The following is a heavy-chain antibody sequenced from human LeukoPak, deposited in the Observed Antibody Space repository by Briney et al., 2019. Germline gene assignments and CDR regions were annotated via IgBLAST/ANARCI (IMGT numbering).Heavy chain of an antibody. CDR3: ARDYDILTGYFRGGFDY. J-gene: IGHJ4*02. CDR2: ITSSSSDT. D-gene: IGHD3-9*01. CDR1: GFTFSDYY. Sequence: GGSLRLSCAASGFTFSDYYMSWIRQAPGKGLEWISCITSSSSDTNYADSVKGRFTISRDNAKKSLYLQMNSLRAEGTAVYYCARDYDILTGYFRGGFDYWGQGTLVTVSS. V-gene: IGHV3-11*05.